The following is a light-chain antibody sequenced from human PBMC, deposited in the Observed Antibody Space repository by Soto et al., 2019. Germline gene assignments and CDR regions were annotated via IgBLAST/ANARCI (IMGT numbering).Light chain of an antibody. V-gene: IGKV1-9*01. CDR3: QQVDSYPLT. Sequence: IQLTQSPSSLSASVGDTVTITCRASQAIGSYFAWYQQRPGTAPKLLIYSASTLHSGVPSRFSGSGSGTDFTLTIRSLQPEDFATYYCQQVDSYPLTFGPGTTVEI. CDR2: SAS. J-gene: IGKJ3*01. CDR1: QAIGSY.